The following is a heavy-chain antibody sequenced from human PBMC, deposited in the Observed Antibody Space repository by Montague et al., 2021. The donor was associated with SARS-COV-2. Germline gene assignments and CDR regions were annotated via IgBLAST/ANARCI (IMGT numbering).Heavy chain of an antibody. CDR1: NGSFGSYY. V-gene: IGHV4-31*11. D-gene: IGHD6-13*01. Sequence: TLSLTCAVYNGSFGSYYWTWIRQHPGKGLEWIGYIYYSGSTYYNPSLKSRLSISLDTSKNHFSLRLSSVTAADTAVYYCARSESPSYSSSPFDYWGQGTLVTVSS. CDR2: IYYSGST. J-gene: IGHJ4*02. CDR3: ARSESPSYSSSPFDY.